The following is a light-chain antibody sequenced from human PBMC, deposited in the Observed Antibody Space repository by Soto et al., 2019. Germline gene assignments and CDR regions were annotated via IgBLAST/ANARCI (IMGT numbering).Light chain of an antibody. CDR3: HVWDSDGDHPL. CDR1: NIGSKS. Sequence: SYELTQPPSVSVAPGKTARVTCMGNNIGSKSVHWYQQKSGQAPVLVINNEIDRPSGIPERFSGSNSGNTATLTISRVDAGDEADYYCHVWDSDGDHPLFGGGTQLTVL. V-gene: IGLV3-21*03. CDR2: NEI. J-gene: IGLJ2*01.